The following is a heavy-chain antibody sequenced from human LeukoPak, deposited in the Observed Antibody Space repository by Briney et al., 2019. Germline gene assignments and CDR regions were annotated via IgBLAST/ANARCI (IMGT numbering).Heavy chain of an antibody. CDR2: IWYDGSNK. V-gene: IGHV3-33*01. J-gene: IGHJ4*02. CDR3: ARNHIIYYDSSGYPGGY. Sequence: GRSLRLSCAASGFTFSSYGMDWVRQAPGKGLEWVAVIWYDGSNKYYADSVKGRFTISRDNSKNTLYLQMNSLRAEDTAVYYCARNHIIYYDSSGYPGGYWGQGTLVTVSS. CDR1: GFTFSSYG. D-gene: IGHD3-22*01.